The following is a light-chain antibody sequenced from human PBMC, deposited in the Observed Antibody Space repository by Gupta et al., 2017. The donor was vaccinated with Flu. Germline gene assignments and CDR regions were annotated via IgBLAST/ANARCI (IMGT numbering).Light chain of an antibody. CDR3: LLYYGGAQPSWV. J-gene: IGLJ3*02. V-gene: IGLV7-43*01. Sequence: TVVTQQPSLTVSPGGTVTPTCASSTGAVTIGFYANWFQQKPGQAPRALIYSTSNKHSWTPSRFSGSRLGGKAALTLSDVQPEDEAEYSCLLYYGGAQPSWVFGGGTKLTVL. CDR2: STS. CDR1: TGAVTIGFY.